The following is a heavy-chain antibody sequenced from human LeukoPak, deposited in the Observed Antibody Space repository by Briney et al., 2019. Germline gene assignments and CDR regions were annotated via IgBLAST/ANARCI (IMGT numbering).Heavy chain of an antibody. Sequence: SETLSLTCTVSGGSISSYYWSWIRQPPGKGLEWIGYIYYSGSTNYNPSLKSRVTISVDTSKNQFSLKLSSVTAADTAVYFCARALAAAGSNWFDPWGQGTLVTVSS. CDR2: IYYSGST. CDR3: ARALAAAGSNWFDP. V-gene: IGHV4-59*01. CDR1: GGSISSYY. J-gene: IGHJ5*02. D-gene: IGHD6-13*01.